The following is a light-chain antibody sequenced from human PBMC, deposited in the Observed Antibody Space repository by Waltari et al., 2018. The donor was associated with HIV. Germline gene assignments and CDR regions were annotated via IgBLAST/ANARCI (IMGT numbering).Light chain of an antibody. CDR3: AAWDDSRTVVL. V-gene: IGLV1-47*01. CDR2: RNN. J-gene: IGLJ3*02. CDR1: SSNIERSS. Sequence: QSVLTQSPSASGTPGQRVTISCSGCSSNIERSSVYSYQQPPGTAPQLIIYRNNQRPSGVPDRFSGSKSGTSASLAISGLRSEDEGDYYCAAWDDSRTVVLFGGGTKLTVL.